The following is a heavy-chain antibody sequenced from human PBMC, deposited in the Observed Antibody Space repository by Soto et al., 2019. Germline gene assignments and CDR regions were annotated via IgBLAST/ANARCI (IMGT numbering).Heavy chain of an antibody. D-gene: IGHD2-15*01. V-gene: IGHV4-39*01. CDR1: GGYIRSSSPY. CDR2: IYYSGDP. CDR3: ARHQSIVVVTAARAFDS. J-gene: IGHJ3*02. Sequence: QLQLQESGPGLVKPSETLSLTCTVSGGYIRSSSPYWVWIRQPPGKGLEWIGSIYYSGDPYYNPSLKMRVTIAVDTSKDHVSVNFNSVSAADAAVYHCARHQSIVVVTAARAFDSWGQATMVTFSS.